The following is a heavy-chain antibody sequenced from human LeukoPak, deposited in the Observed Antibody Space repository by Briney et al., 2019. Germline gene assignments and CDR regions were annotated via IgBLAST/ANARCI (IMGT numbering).Heavy chain of an antibody. D-gene: IGHD6-6*01. CDR2: ITNSGTAI. CDR1: GFTFSSYW. Sequence: PGGSLRLSCAASGFTFSSYWMHWVRQAPGKGLEWVSSITNSGTAIYYADSVKGRFTISRDNAKNSLYLQMNSLGAGDTAVYYCARDGWIAARFVDYWGQGTLVTVSS. J-gene: IGHJ4*02. V-gene: IGHV3-48*03. CDR3: ARDGWIAARFVDY.